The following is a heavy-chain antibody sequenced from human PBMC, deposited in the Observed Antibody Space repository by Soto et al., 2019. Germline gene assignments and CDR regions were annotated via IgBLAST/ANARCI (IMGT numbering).Heavy chain of an antibody. CDR1: GFSLSTSGVG. D-gene: IGHD2-15*01. CDR2: IYWDDDK. J-gene: IGHJ5*02. Sequence: QITLKESGPTLVKPTQTLTLTCTFSGFSLSTSGVGLGWIRQPPGKALEWLALIYWDDDKRYSPSLKSRLTITKDTSKNQVVLTMTNMDPVDTATYYCAPTLKVSVAARPAWFDPWGQGTLVTVSS. V-gene: IGHV2-5*02. CDR3: APTLKVSVAARPAWFDP.